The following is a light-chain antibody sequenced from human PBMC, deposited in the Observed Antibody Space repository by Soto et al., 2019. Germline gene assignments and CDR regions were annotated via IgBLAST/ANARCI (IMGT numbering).Light chain of an antibody. Sequence: QSALTQPASVSGSPGQSITISCTGSRSDVGGYNYVSWYQQHPGKAPKLMIYEVSNRPSGVSNRFSGSKSGNTASLTISGLQAEDEADYYCSSYTSSTTPYVLGTGTKVTVL. V-gene: IGLV2-14*01. CDR2: EVS. CDR3: SSYTSSTTPYV. CDR1: RSDVGGYNY. J-gene: IGLJ1*01.